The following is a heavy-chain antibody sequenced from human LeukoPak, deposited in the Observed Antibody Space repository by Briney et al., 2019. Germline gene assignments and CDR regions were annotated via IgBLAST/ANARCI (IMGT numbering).Heavy chain of an antibody. CDR3: ARVLKWELTFDY. Sequence: GGSLRLSCAASGFTFSGNWMHWVRQAPGKGLEWVAVISYDGSNKYYADSVKGRFTISRDNSKNTLYLQMNSLRAEDTAVYYCARVLKWELTFDYWGQGTLVTVSS. J-gene: IGHJ4*02. CDR1: GFTFSGNW. CDR2: ISYDGSNK. V-gene: IGHV3-30-3*01. D-gene: IGHD1-26*01.